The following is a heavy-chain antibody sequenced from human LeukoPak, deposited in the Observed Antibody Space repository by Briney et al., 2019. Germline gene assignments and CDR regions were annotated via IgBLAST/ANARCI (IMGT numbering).Heavy chain of an antibody. V-gene: IGHV4-4*02. D-gene: IGHD6-19*01. CDR3: ARGATGWAVGY. CDR2: MYHSGNT. CDR1: GDSISSSYW. Sequence: PSETLSLTCAVSGDSISSSYWWNWVRQPPGKGLEWIGEMYHSGNTNYNPSLKSRVTISVDKSKNQFSLKLTSVTAADTAVYFCARGATGWAVGYWGQGTLVTVSS. J-gene: IGHJ4*02.